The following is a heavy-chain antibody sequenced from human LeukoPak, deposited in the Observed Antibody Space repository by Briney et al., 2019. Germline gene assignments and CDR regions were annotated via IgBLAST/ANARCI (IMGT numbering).Heavy chain of an antibody. V-gene: IGHV3-48*02. J-gene: IGHJ4*02. CDR3: AAGGSNYLDYRD. Sequence: GGSLRLSCAGSGVTFSRDSMNWVRQAPGKGLEWVSYIDGTSRTIYYADSVKGRFTISRDNAKNSVYLQMNSLRDEDTAVYYYAAGGSNYLDYRDWGQGTLVTVSS. D-gene: IGHD4-11*01. CDR2: IDGTSRTI. CDR1: GVTFSRDS.